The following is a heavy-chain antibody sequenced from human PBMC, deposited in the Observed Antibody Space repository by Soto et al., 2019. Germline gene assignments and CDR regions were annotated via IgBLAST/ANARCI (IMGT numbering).Heavy chain of an antibody. D-gene: IGHD3-9*01. V-gene: IGHV1-24*01. CDR2: FDPEGGEI. Sequence: QVQLIQSGAEGKKPGASVKVSCKGSGYTLTELSIHWVRQAPGGGLGWMGGFDPEGGEIIYAQKLQGRVTMTEDTSTDTVYLELSSLRSEDTAIYYCTTIRSGTIFGLPTAHWGQGSLVTVSS. CDR1: GYTLTELS. CDR3: TTIRSGTIFGLPTAH. J-gene: IGHJ4*02.